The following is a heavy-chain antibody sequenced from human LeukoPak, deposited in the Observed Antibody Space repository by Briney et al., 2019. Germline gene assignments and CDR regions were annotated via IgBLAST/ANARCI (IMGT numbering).Heavy chain of an antibody. Sequence: ASVKVSCKASGYTFTGYYMHWVRQAPGQGLEWMGWINPNSGGTNYAQKFQGRVTMTRDTSISTAYMELSRLRSDDTDAYYCARDKGELLWFETWGQGTLVTVSS. CDR2: INPNSGGT. V-gene: IGHV1-2*02. D-gene: IGHD3-10*01. CDR3: ARDKGELLWFET. CDR1: GYTFTGYY. J-gene: IGHJ5*02.